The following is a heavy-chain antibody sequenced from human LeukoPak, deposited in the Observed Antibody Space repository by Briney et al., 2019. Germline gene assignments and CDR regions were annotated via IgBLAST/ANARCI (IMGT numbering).Heavy chain of an antibody. V-gene: IGHV3-7*01. Sequence: GGSLRLSCAASGFTFSSYWMSWVRQAPGKGPEWVANIKQDGSEKYYVDSVKGRFTISRDNAKNSLYLQMNSLRAEDTAVYYCVRDQIPYEEQLAYDYWGQGTLVTVSS. CDR2: IKQDGSEK. CDR3: VRDQIPYEEQLAYDY. CDR1: GFTFSSYW. J-gene: IGHJ4*02. D-gene: IGHD6-6*01.